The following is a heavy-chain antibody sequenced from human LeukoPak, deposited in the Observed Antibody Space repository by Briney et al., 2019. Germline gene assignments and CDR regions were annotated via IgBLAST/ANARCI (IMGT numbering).Heavy chain of an antibody. D-gene: IGHD3-10*01. J-gene: IGHJ6*03. CDR2: INWNGGST. CDR1: GFTFDDYG. Sequence: GGSLRLSCAASGFTFDDYGMSWVRQAPGKGLEWVSGINWNGGSTGYADSVKGRFTISRDNAKNSLYLQMNSLRAEDTALYYCARSDGSGFYYYYMDVWGKGTTVTVSS. CDR3: ARSDGSGFYYYYMDV. V-gene: IGHV3-20*04.